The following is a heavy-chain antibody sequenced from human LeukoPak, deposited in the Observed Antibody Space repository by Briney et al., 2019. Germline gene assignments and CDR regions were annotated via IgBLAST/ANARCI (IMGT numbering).Heavy chain of an antibody. V-gene: IGHV3-23*01. D-gene: IGHD6-19*01. CDR2: ISGSGGST. CDR3: AKDGGRSGWYRDYYYYYYMDV. Sequence: GGSLRLSCAASGFTFSSYAMSWVRQAPGKGLEWVSAISGSGGSTYYADSVKGRFTISRDNSKNTLYLQMNSLRAEDTAVYYCAKDGGRSGWYRDYYYYYYMDVWGKGTTVTVPS. CDR1: GFTFSSYA. J-gene: IGHJ6*03.